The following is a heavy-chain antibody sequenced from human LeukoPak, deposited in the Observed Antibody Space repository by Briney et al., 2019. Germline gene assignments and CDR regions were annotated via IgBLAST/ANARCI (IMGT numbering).Heavy chain of an antibody. Sequence: PGGSLRLSCAASGFPFSSYAMYWVRQAPGKGLVWVARIHGDGDNISYADSVRGRFTISRDNAKDTLYLHVNSLRPEDTAVYYCARAQGGAPTDLWGQGTLVTVSS. CDR1: GFPFSSYA. CDR2: IHGDGDNI. D-gene: IGHD1-26*01. V-gene: IGHV3-74*01. J-gene: IGHJ5*02. CDR3: ARAQGGAPTDL.